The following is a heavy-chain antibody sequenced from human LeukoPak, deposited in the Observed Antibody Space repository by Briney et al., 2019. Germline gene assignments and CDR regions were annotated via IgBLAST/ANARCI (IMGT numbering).Heavy chain of an antibody. Sequence: ASVKVSCKASGYTFTSYAMHWVRQAPGQRLEWMGWINAGNGNTKYSQKFQGRVTITRDTSASTAYMELSSLRSEDTAVYYCARELPSITMVRGVKHYYYGMDVWGQGTTVTVSS. V-gene: IGHV1-3*01. CDR3: ARELPSITMVRGVKHYYYGMDV. CDR1: GYTFTSYA. J-gene: IGHJ6*02. CDR2: INAGNGNT. D-gene: IGHD3-10*01.